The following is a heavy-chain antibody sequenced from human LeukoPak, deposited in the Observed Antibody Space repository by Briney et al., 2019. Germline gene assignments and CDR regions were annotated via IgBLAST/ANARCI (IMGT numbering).Heavy chain of an antibody. J-gene: IGHJ5*02. CDR2: ISWNSGTK. CDR1: GFTFDDYA. Sequence: AGGSLRLSCAASGFTFDDYAMHWVRQAPGKGLEWVSGISWNSGTKGYADSVKGRFTISRDNAKNSLSLQMNSLRPEDTAVYYCARDQPPYYYDSSGYRWFDPWGQGTLVTVSS. CDR3: ARDQPPYYYDSSGYRWFDP. D-gene: IGHD3-22*01. V-gene: IGHV3-9*01.